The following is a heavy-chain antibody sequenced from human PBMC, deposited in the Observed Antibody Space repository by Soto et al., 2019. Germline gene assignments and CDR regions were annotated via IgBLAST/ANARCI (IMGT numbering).Heavy chain of an antibody. CDR1: GDSMTRSVW. J-gene: IGHJ4*02. D-gene: IGHD7-27*01. V-gene: IGHV4-4*02. CDR2: VFHTGNT. Sequence: KASETLSLTCTVSGDSMTRSVWWTWVRQPPGKGLEWIGEVFHTGNTNYNPSLKSRVTMSVDKSTNKFSLKVTSVTAADTAIYYCARKAWVRFDYWGQGALVTVSS. CDR3: ARKAWVRFDY.